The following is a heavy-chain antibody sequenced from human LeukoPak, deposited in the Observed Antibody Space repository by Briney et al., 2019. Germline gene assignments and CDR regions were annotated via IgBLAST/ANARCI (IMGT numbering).Heavy chain of an antibody. CDR2: ISYDGSNK. Sequence: GGSLRLSCAASGFTFSSYAMHWVRQAPGKGLEWVTVISYDGSNKYYADSVKGRFTISRDNSKNTLYLQMNSLRAEDTAVYYCAKAAAAIAAAGSAQGYFQHWGQGTLVTVSS. V-gene: IGHV3-30-3*01. D-gene: IGHD6-13*01. CDR3: AKAAAAIAAAGSAQGYFQH. J-gene: IGHJ1*01. CDR1: GFTFSSYA.